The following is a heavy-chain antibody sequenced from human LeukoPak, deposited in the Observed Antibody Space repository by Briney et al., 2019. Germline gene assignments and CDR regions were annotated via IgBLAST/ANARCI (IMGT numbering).Heavy chain of an antibody. D-gene: IGHD6-19*01. Sequence: GGSLRLSCAASGFTVSSNYMSWVRQAPGKGLEWVSVIYSGGSTYYADSVKGRFTISRDNSKNTLYLQMNSLRAEDTAVYYCARSTVAGNLYFDYWGQGTLVTVSS. CDR2: IYSGGST. CDR1: GFTVSSNY. V-gene: IGHV3-53*01. J-gene: IGHJ4*02. CDR3: ARSTVAGNLYFDY.